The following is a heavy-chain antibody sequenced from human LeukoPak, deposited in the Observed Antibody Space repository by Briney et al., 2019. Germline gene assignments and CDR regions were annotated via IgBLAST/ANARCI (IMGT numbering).Heavy chain of an antibody. CDR1: GYSFTSYW. CDR3: ARRGGYCTNGVCYDQYFQH. CDR2: IYPGDSDT. J-gene: IGHJ1*01. D-gene: IGHD2-8*01. Sequence: GESLKISCKGSGYSFTSYWIGWVRQMPGKGLEWMGIIYPGDSDTRYSPSFQGQVTISADKSISTAYLQWSSLKASDTAMYYCARRGGYCTNGVCYDQYFQHWGQGTLVTVPS. V-gene: IGHV5-51*01.